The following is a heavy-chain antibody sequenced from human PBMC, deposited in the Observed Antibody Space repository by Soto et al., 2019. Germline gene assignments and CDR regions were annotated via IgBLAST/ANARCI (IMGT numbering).Heavy chain of an antibody. V-gene: IGHV1-69*05. J-gene: IGHJ6*02. Sequence: GASVKVSCKASGGTFSSYAISWVRQAPGQGLEWMGGIIPIFGTANYSQKFQGRVTITRDTSASTAYMELSSLRSEDTAVYYCARVSTTGTTWYSYYYGMDVWGQGTTVTVSS. CDR3: ARVSTTGTTWYSYYYGMDV. D-gene: IGHD1-1*01. CDR2: IIPIFGTA. CDR1: GGTFSSYA.